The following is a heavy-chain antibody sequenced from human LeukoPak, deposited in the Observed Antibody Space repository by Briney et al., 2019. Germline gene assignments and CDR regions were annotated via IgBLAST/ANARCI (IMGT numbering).Heavy chain of an antibody. Sequence: ASVKVSCKASGYTFTSYGISWVRQAPGQGLEWMGWISAYNGFTNYAQKFQGRVTMTTDTSTSTAYMELRSLRSDDTAVYYCARDGSATYDFWSGSYPEWADYYYFYMDVWGKGTTVTVSS. CDR2: ISAYNGFT. D-gene: IGHD3-3*01. V-gene: IGHV1-18*01. CDR1: GYTFTSYG. J-gene: IGHJ6*03. CDR3: ARDGSATYDFWSGSYPEWADYYYFYMDV.